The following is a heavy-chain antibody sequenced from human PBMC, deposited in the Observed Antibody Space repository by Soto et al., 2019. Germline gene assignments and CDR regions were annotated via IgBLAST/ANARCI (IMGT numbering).Heavy chain of an antibody. CDR2: IYDGGTT. CDR3: ARDKITGLFDY. V-gene: IGHV4-31*03. D-gene: IGHD2-8*02. Sequence: SETLSLTCTVSGGSISSAAYCWSWIRQSPDKGLEWIGHIYDGGTTYSSPSLKSRVTISVDTSKNQFSLKLTSVSAADTAVYYCARDKITGLFDYWGQGTLVTVSS. CDR1: GGSISSAAYC. J-gene: IGHJ4*02.